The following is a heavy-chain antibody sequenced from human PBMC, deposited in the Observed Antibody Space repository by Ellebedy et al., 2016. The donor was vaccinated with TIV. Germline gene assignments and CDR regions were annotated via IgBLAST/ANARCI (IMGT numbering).Heavy chain of an antibody. CDR2: ISSSSSYI. J-gene: IGHJ4*02. Sequence: GESLKISCAASGFTVTTNYMNWVRQAPGKGLEWVSSISSSSSYIFYADSMKGRFTISRDNAKNSLYLQMNSLRAEDTAVYFCARDNNGRAVFDYWGQGTLVSVSS. CDR3: ARDNNGRAVFDY. CDR1: GFTVTTNY. V-gene: IGHV3-21*01. D-gene: IGHD2-8*01.